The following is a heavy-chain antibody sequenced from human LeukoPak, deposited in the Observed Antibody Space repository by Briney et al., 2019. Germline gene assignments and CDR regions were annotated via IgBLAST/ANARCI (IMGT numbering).Heavy chain of an antibody. CDR3: ARWNIPVVGATTGTFDY. V-gene: IGHV4-4*02. Sequence: SETLSLTCAVSGGSISSSNWWSWVRQPPGKGLEWIGEIYHSGSPNYNPSLKSRVTISVDKSKNQFSLKLSSVTAADTAVYYCARWNIPVVGATTGTFDYWGQGTLVTVSS. J-gene: IGHJ4*02. CDR1: GGSISSSNW. D-gene: IGHD1-26*01. CDR2: IYHSGSP.